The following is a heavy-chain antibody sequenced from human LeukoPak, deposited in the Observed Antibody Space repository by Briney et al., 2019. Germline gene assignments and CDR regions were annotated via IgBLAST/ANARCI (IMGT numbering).Heavy chain of an antibody. CDR2: ISSSGSTI. Sequence: PGGSLRLSCAASGFTFSDYYMSWIRQAPGKGLEWVSYISSSGSTIYYADSAKGRFTISRDNAKNSLYLQMNSLRAEDTAVYYCARDFRGRDYYYYGMDVWGQGTTVTVSS. CDR3: ARDFRGRDYYYYGMDV. J-gene: IGHJ6*02. CDR1: GFTFSDYY. D-gene: IGHD1-1*01. V-gene: IGHV3-11*01.